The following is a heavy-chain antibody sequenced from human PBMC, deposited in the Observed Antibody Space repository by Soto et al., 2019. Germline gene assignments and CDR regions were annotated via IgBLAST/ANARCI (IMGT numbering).Heavy chain of an antibody. CDR3: AKDRLYVLRFLEWLLGFDY. CDR2: ISGSGGST. D-gene: IGHD3-3*01. V-gene: IGHV3-23*01. Sequence: EVQLLESGGGLVQPGGSLRLSCAASGFTFSSYAMSWVRQAPGKGLEWVSAISGSGGSTYYADSVKGRFTISRDNSKNPLYLQINSLRAEDTAVYYCAKDRLYVLRFLEWLLGFDYWGQGTLVTVSS. J-gene: IGHJ4*02. CDR1: GFTFSSYA.